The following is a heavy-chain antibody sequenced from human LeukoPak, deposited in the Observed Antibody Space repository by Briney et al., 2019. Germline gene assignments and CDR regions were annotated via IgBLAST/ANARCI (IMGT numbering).Heavy chain of an antibody. D-gene: IGHD3-22*01. CDR2: IYYSGNT. CDR3: ARVHDPYYYDSSGYYLYFDY. CDR1: GGSISSTSYY. V-gene: IGHV4-39*01. J-gene: IGHJ4*02. Sequence: PSETLSLTCTVSGGSISSTSYYWAWIRQPPGKGLEWIASIYYSGNTYYNPSLKSRVAVSVDTSKNQFSLKLSSVTAADTAVYYCARVHDPYYYDSSGYYLYFDYWGQGTLVTVSS.